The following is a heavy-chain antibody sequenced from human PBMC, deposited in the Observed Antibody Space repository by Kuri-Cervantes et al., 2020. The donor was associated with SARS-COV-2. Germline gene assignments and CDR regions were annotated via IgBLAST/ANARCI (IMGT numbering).Heavy chain of an antibody. V-gene: IGHV1-18*01. Sequence: ASVKVSCKASGYTFTSYGISWVRQAPGQGLEWMGWISAYNGNTNYAQKLQGRVTMTTDTSTSTACMELRSLRSDDTAVYYCARSLVVPAANWFDPWGQGTLVTVSS. CDR3: ARSLVVPAANWFDP. CDR2: ISAYNGNT. J-gene: IGHJ5*02. CDR1: GYTFTSYG. D-gene: IGHD2-2*01.